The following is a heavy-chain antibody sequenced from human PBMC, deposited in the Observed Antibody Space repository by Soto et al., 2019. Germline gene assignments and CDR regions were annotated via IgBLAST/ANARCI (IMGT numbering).Heavy chain of an antibody. CDR2: IYYSGST. CDR3: ARTSSDYGDYEGGSF. J-gene: IGHJ4*02. CDR1: GGSISSGGYY. V-gene: IGHV4-31*03. D-gene: IGHD4-17*01. Sequence: SETLSLTCTVSGGSISSGGYYWSWIRQHPGKGLEWIGYIYYSGSTYYNPSLKSRVTISVDTSKNQFSLKLSSVTAADTAVYYCARTSSDYGDYEGGSFWGQGTLVTVSS.